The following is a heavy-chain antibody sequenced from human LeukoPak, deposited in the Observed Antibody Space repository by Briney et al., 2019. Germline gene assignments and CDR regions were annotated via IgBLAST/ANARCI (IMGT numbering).Heavy chain of an antibody. Sequence: GGSLRLSCAASGFTVSSNYMSWVRQAPGKGLEGVSVIYSGGSTYYADSVKGRFTISRDNSKNTLYLQMNSLRAEDTAVYYCARVQGHTMVREYYFDYWGQGTLVTVSS. CDR2: IYSGGST. D-gene: IGHD3-10*01. V-gene: IGHV3-53*01. CDR1: GFTVSSNY. J-gene: IGHJ4*02. CDR3: ARVQGHTMVREYYFDY.